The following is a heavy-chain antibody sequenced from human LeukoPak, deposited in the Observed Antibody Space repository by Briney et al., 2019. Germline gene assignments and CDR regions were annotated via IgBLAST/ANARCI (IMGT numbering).Heavy chain of an antibody. CDR2: INPNSGDT. J-gene: IGHJ4*02. CDR1: GYTFTGYY. CDR3: ARAGSSSRWVNDY. D-gene: IGHD2-15*01. V-gene: IGHV1-2*02. Sequence: ASVKVSCKASGYTFTGYYMHWVRQAPGQGLEWMGWINPNSGDTNYAQKFQGRVTMTRDTSISTAYMELSRLRSDDTAVFYCARAGSSSRWVNDYWGQGTLVTVSS.